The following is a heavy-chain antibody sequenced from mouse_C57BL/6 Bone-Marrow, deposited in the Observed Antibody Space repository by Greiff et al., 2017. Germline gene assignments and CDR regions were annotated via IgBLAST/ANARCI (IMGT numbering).Heavy chain of an antibody. CDR2: ISDGGSYT. D-gene: IGHD2-10*01. Sequence: EVQLVESGGGLVKPGGSLKLSCAASGFTFSSYAMSWVRQTPEKRLEWVATISDGGSYTYYPDNVKGRFTISRDNAKNNQYLQMSHLKSEDTAMYYCARDSYSLLYFDYWGQGTTLTVSS. CDR1: GFTFSSYA. J-gene: IGHJ2*01. CDR3: ARDSYSLLYFDY. V-gene: IGHV5-4*01.